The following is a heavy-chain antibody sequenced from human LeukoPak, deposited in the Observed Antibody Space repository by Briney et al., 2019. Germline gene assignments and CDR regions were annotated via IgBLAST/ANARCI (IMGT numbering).Heavy chain of an antibody. CDR2: ISSDSNSI. V-gene: IGHV3-21*01. J-gene: IGHJ4*02. CDR3: ARTVYSAYDSYFDF. D-gene: IGHD5-12*01. CDR1: GFAFSRYS. Sequence: GESLRLSCAASGFAFSRYSVTWVRQGPGKGLEWVSSISSDSNSIYHANTLKGRFTISRDNAKNSLYLQMNSLRAEDTAVYYCARTVYSAYDSYFDFWGQGTLVTVSS.